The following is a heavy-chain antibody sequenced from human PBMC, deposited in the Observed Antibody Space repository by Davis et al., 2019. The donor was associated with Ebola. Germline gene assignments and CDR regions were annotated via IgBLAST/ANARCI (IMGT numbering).Heavy chain of an antibody. CDR3: ARRACSSTSCYSSDYYYYMDV. CDR1: GGSISSGGYY. Sequence: PSETLSLTCTVSGGSISSGGYYWSWIRQHPGKGLEWIGYIYYSGSTYYNPSLKSRVTISVDTSKNQFSLKLSSVTAADTAVYYCARRACSSTSCYSSDYYYYMDVWGKGTTVTVSS. J-gene: IGHJ6*03. V-gene: IGHV4-31*03. CDR2: IYYSGST. D-gene: IGHD2-2*01.